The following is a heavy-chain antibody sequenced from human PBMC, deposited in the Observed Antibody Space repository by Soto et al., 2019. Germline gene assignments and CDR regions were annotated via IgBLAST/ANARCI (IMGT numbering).Heavy chain of an antibody. V-gene: IGHV4-59*01. Sequence: QVQLQESGPGLVKPSETLSLTCTVSGVSISSSYWSWIRQPPGKGLEWIGYIYNSGSTNYNPSLTRRVTISVDTSKNQVSLGLSSVTAADTAVYYCARARASCSGRSCSSPPDYCSYMDVWGKGTTVTVS. D-gene: IGHD2-15*01. CDR1: GVSISSSY. CDR3: ARARASCSGRSCSSPPDYCSYMDV. J-gene: IGHJ6*03. CDR2: IYNSGST.